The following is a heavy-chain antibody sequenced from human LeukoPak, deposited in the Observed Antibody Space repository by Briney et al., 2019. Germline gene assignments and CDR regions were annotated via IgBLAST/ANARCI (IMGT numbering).Heavy chain of an antibody. J-gene: IGHJ6*04. D-gene: IGHD1-14*01. CDR2: IYYSGST. CDR1: GGSISSYY. CDR3: ARAGYYYYGMDV. V-gene: IGHV4-59*01. Sequence: SETLSLTCTVSGGSISSYYWSWIRQPPGKGLEWIGYIYYSGSTNYNPSLKSRVTISVDTSKNQFSLKLSSVTAADTAVYYCARAGYYYYGMDVWGEGTTVNVSS.